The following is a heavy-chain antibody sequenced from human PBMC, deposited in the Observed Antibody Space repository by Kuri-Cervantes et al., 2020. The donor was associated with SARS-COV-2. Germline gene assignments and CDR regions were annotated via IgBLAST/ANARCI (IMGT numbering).Heavy chain of an antibody. CDR3: AREQYYSGHYGMDV. V-gene: IGHV3-48*01. J-gene: IGHJ6*02. CDR1: GFTFSDYS. CDR2: IGSSSSII. D-gene: IGHD3-10*01. Sequence: GESLKISCAASGFTFSDYSMNWVRQAPGKGLEWVSYIGSSSSIIYYADSMKGRFTISRDNAKNSLSLQMNSLRAEDTAVYYCAREQYYSGHYGMDVWGQGTTVTVSS.